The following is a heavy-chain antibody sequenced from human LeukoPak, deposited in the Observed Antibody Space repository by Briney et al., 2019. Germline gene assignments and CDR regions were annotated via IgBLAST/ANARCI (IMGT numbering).Heavy chain of an antibody. CDR1: DYTFTNYG. J-gene: IGHJ6*03. D-gene: IGHD5-12*01. CDR2: ISTYNGNT. CDR3: ARGLDYYYYMDV. Sequence: ASVKVSCKGSDYTFTNYGISWVRPAPGQGLQWMGWISTYNGNTNYAQKPQGRVSMTTDTSTSTAYMELRSLRSDDTAVYFCARGLDYYYYMDVWGKGTTVTVSS. V-gene: IGHV1-18*01.